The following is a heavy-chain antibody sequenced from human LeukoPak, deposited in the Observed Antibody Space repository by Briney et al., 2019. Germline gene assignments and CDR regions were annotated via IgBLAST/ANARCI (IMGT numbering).Heavy chain of an antibody. V-gene: IGHV4-30-2*01. CDR1: GVSISSGGYY. Sequence: KASQTLSLTCTVSGVSISSGGYYWSWIRQPPGKGLEWIGYIYHSGSTYYNPSLKSRVTISVDRSKNQFSLKLSSVTAADTAVYYCARAPHYDFWSGYYTDGWYFDLWGRGTLVTVSS. CDR3: ARAPHYDFWSGYYTDGWYFDL. D-gene: IGHD3-3*01. CDR2: IYHSGST. J-gene: IGHJ2*01.